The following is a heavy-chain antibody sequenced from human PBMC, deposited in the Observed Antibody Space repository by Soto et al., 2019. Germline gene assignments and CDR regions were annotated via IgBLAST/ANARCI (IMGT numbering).Heavy chain of an antibody. CDR3: ARGAGSIAARAVGFYDY. V-gene: IGHV3-66*01. Sequence: ASVKVSCAASGFTVSSNYMSWVRQAPGKGLEWVSVIYSGGSTYYADSVKGRFTISRDNSKNTLYLQMNSLRAEDTAVYYCARGAGSIAARAVGFYDYWGQGTLVTVSS. D-gene: IGHD6-6*01. J-gene: IGHJ4*02. CDR2: IYSGGST. CDR1: GFTVSSNY.